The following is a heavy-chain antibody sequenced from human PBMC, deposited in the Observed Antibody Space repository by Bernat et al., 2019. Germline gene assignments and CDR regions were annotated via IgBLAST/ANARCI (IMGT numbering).Heavy chain of an antibody. V-gene: IGHV3-23*04. CDR1: GFTFSGYW. Sequence: EVQLVESGGGLVQPGGSLRLSCEVSGFTFSGYWMTWVRQAPGKGLEWVSAISGSGGSTFYADSVKGRFTISRDNSENTVFLHMSSLRVEDTATYYCAKTRGSYCSDSRLGGRWDSFDVWGQGTLVTVSS. J-gene: IGHJ3*01. D-gene: IGHD3-22*01. CDR3: AKTRGSYCSDSRLGGRWDSFDV. CDR2: ISGSGGST.